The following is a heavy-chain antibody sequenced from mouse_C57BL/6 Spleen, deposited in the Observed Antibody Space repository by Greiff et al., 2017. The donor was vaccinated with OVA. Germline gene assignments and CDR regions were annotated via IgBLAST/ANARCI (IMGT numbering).Heavy chain of an antibody. J-gene: IGHJ4*01. CDR2: IDPETGGT. CDR1: GYTITDYD. CDR3: TRGSYGSYAKDY. V-gene: IGHV1-15*01. Sequence: VKLMESGAELVRPGASVTLSCTASGYTITDYDMHWVKQTPVHGLEWIGAIDPETGGTAYNQKFKGKAIMTAAKSSSTAYMERSSLTSEDSAVYYCTRGSYGSYAKDYWGQGTSVTVSS. D-gene: IGHD1-1*01.